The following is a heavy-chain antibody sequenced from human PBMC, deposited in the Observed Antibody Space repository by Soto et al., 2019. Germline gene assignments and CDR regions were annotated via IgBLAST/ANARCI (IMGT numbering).Heavy chain of an antibody. D-gene: IGHD5-12*01. CDR1: GGSLSAYY. J-gene: IGHJ4*02. V-gene: IGHV4-34*01. CDR3: ARGQEGVVATH. CDR2: VKDGGHT. Sequence: QVQLQQWGAGLLKPSETLSLNCAVTGGSLSAYYWCWIRQPPGKGLEWIGEVKDGGHTNYSPSLRGRVTISSDTSNNQFSLRLNSVTAADTGVYYCARGQEGVVATHWDQGSLVTVSS.